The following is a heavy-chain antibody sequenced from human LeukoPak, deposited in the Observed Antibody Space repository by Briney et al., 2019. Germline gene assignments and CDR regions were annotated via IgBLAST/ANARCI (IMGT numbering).Heavy chain of an antibody. CDR2: ISTSAT. D-gene: IGHD6-13*01. V-gene: IGHV3-23*01. Sequence: SGGSLRLSCAASGFTFSRYAMIWVRQAPGKGLEWVSAISTSATQYADSVKGRFIISRDNSKNTLYLQMNSLRAGDTAVYYCASSVLIAAAGRGEDYWGQGTLVTVSS. CDR3: ASSVLIAAAGRGEDY. CDR1: GFTFSRYA. J-gene: IGHJ4*02.